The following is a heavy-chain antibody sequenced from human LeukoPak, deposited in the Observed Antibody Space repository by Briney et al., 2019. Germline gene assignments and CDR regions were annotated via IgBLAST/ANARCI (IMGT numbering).Heavy chain of an antibody. CDR1: GYTFSSYW. J-gene: IGHJ4*02. Sequence: PGGSLRLFCAASGYTFSSYWMSWVRQAPGRGLEWVANIKQDGSEKYYVDSVKGRFTISRDNAKNSLYLQMNSLRAEDTAVYYCARVRRSSSWHLDYWGQGTLVTVSS. V-gene: IGHV3-7*01. CDR2: IKQDGSEK. CDR3: ARVRRSSSWHLDY. D-gene: IGHD6-13*01.